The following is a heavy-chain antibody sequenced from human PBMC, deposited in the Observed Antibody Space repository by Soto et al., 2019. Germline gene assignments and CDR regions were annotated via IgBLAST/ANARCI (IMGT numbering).Heavy chain of an antibody. CDR1: GFTVSNNY. J-gene: IGHJ4*02. D-gene: IGHD3-10*01. V-gene: IGHV3-53*01. CDR2: IYSGGYT. Sequence: EVQLVESGGGLIQPGGSLRLSCAVSGFTVSNNYMSWVRQAPGKGLEGVSVIYSGGYTAYGDSVKGRFTISRDNSKNTLFLQRNRLSADAPAVFSWATQPGGGGYWGQGTLVTVSS. CDR3: ATQPGGGGY.